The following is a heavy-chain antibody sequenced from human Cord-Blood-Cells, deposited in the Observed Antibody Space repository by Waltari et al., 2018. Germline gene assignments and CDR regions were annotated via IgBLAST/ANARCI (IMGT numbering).Heavy chain of an antibody. CDR3: AGEGGWP. CDR2: INAGKGNT. V-gene: IGHV1-3*01. Sequence: QVHLVQSGAEVMKTGASVKVSCKAPGDTFTSDAMHCVRQAPGQRLEWMGWINAGKGNTKYSRKFQGRVTITRDTSASTAYMELSSLRSEDTAVDYCAGEGGWPWGQGTLVTVSS. D-gene: IGHD3-16*01. J-gene: IGHJ5*02. CDR1: GDTFTSDA.